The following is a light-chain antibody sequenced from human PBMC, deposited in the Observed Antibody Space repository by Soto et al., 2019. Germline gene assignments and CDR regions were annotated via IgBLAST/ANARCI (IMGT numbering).Light chain of an antibody. CDR2: AAS. Sequence: ILLTQSPATLSVSPGERATLSCSASHRVSIDLAWYQHKPGQAPMLLISAASTRATGTPARLSGSGSGTEFTLTISSLQSEDFAVYYCQQYYDWFDVTFGQGTKVEI. CDR1: HRVSID. CDR3: QQYYDWFDVT. V-gene: IGKV3-15*01. J-gene: IGKJ1*01.